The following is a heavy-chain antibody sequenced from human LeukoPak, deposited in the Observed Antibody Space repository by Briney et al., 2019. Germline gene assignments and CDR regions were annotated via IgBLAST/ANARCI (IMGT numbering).Heavy chain of an antibody. D-gene: IGHD2-2*01. CDR2: ISGSDGST. Sequence: GGSLRLSCAASGFTLSSYAMSWVRQAPGKGLEWVSAISGSDGSTYYADSVKGRFTISRDNSKNTLYLQMNSLRAEDTAVYYCAKDFYCSSTSCYLGYPGYWGQGTLVTVSS. CDR3: AKDFYCSSTSCYLGYPGY. V-gene: IGHV3-23*01. CDR1: GFTLSSYA. J-gene: IGHJ4*02.